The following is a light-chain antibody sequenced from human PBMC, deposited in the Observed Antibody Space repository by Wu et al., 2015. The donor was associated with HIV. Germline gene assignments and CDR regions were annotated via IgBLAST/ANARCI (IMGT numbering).Light chain of an antibody. V-gene: IGKV3-20*01. CDR2: GAS. CDR3: QQYGSSPAT. CDR1: QSVSDSS. Sequence: EIVLTQSPGTLSLSPGERATLSCRASQSVSDSSLAWYQQKPGQAPRLLIYGASSRATGIPDRFSGSGSGTDFTLTISRLEVEDFAVYYCQQYGSSPATFGQGTKVEIK. J-gene: IGKJ1*01.